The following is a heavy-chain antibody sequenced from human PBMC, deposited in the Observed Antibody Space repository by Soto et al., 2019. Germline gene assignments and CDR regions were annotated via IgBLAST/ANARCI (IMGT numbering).Heavy chain of an antibody. D-gene: IGHD5-18*01. CDR1: GGSISSSSYY. V-gene: IGHV4-39*07. CDR2: IYYSGST. Sequence: PSETLSLTCTVSGGSISSSSYYWGWIRQPPGKGLEWIGSIYYSGSTNYNPSLKSRVTISVDTSKNQFSLKLSSVTAADTAVYYCARVYSYGYRNLWPRGYYYMDVWGKGTTVTVSS. CDR3: ARVYSYGYRNLWPRGYYYMDV. J-gene: IGHJ6*03.